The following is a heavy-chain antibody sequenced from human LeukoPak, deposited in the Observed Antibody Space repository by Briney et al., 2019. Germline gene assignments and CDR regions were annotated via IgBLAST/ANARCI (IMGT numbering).Heavy chain of an antibody. J-gene: IGHJ5*02. V-gene: IGHV4-61*02. CDR3: AREGPTYNWKRDWFDP. Sequence: SETLSLTCTVSGGSISSGSYYWSWIRQPAGKGLGWIGRIYTSGSTNYNPSLKSRVTISVDTSKNQFSLKLSSVTAADTAVYYCAREGPTYNWKRDWFDPWGQGTLVTVSS. CDR2: IYTSGST. CDR1: GGSISSGSYY. D-gene: IGHD1-20*01.